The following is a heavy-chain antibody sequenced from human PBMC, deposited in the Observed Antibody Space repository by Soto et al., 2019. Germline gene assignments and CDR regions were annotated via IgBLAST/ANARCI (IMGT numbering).Heavy chain of an antibody. Sequence: EVQLVESGGGLVQPGGSLRLSCAASGFTFSSYDMHWVRQATGKGLEWVSAIGTAGDTYYPGSVKGRFTISRENAKNSLYLQMNSLRAGDTAVYYCARAKGYCSGGSCYLVGAFDIWGQGTMVTVSS. D-gene: IGHD2-15*01. CDR2: IGTAGDT. J-gene: IGHJ3*02. CDR3: ARAKGYCSGGSCYLVGAFDI. V-gene: IGHV3-13*01. CDR1: GFTFSSYD.